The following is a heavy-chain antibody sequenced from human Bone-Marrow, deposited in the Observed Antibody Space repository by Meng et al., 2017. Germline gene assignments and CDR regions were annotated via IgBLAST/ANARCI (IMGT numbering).Heavy chain of an antibody. J-gene: IGHJ4*02. V-gene: IGHV1-18*01. Sequence: PIVPCVAELKNPGLSVKDSCKASGTTFPSYGNSSVRQAPGQGLAWMGWISAYHGNTNYAQKLQGRVTMTTDTSTSTAYMELRSLRSDDTAVYYCARDGLRFAYSGNFDYWGQGTLVTVSS. CDR1: GTTFPSYG. CDR2: ISAYHGNT. CDR3: ARDGLRFAYSGNFDY. D-gene: IGHD3-16*01.